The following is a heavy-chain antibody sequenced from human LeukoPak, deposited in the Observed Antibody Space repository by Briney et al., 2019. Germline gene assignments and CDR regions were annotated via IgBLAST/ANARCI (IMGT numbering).Heavy chain of an antibody. J-gene: IGHJ3*02. D-gene: IGHD6-19*01. Sequence: GGSLRLSCAASGFTFSSYSMNWVRQAPGKGLEWVSSISSSSYIYYADSVKGRFTISRDNSKNTLYLQMNSLRAEDTAVYYCAKDRVAVAGDAFDIWGQGTMVTVSS. CDR3: AKDRVAVAGDAFDI. CDR1: GFTFSSYS. CDR2: ISSSSYI. V-gene: IGHV3-21*04.